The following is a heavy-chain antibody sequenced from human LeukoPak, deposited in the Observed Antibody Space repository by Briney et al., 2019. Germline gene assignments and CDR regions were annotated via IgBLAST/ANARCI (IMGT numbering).Heavy chain of an antibody. V-gene: IGHV3-7*01. CDR1: GFTFSNYW. CDR3: VQGWRDN. J-gene: IGHJ4*02. CDR2: INQGSSEK. Sequence: GGSLRLSCAASGFTFSNYWMTWVRQAPGKGLEWVANINQGSSEKFYVDSVKGRFTISRDNAKNSLYLHLNTLRPEDTAVYYCVQGWRDNWGQGTLVTVSS. D-gene: IGHD2-15*01.